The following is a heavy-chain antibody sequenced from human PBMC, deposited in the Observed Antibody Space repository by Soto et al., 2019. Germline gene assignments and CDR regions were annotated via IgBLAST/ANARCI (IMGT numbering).Heavy chain of an antibody. V-gene: IGHV4-39*01. J-gene: IGHJ4*02. D-gene: IGHD3-22*01. CDR3: ARHPYYYDSSGYYRDFDY. CDR2: IYSHGNT. Sequence: SETLCLRWAVSGGTSSSRADSWGWIRKPPGKSLEWIGTIYSHGNTYSNPSLKSRVTISVDTSKNQFSLKLSSVTAADTAVCYCARHPYYYDSSGYYRDFDYWGQGTLVTVSS. CDR1: GGTSSSRADS.